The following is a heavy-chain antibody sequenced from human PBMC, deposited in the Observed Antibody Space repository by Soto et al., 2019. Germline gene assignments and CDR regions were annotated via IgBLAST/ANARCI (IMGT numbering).Heavy chain of an antibody. V-gene: IGHV6-1*01. J-gene: IGHJ4*02. CDR1: GDSVCNISAA. CDR2: TYYRSKWFT. Sequence: SQTLSRTCGISGDSVCNISAAWNWIRQSPSRGLEWLGRTYYRSKWFTDYARSVKSRATINPDTSRNQFSLQLNSVTPEDTAVYFCAREGSQGSWFSYWGPGTLVTVSS. CDR3: AREGSQGSWFSY. D-gene: IGHD6-13*01.